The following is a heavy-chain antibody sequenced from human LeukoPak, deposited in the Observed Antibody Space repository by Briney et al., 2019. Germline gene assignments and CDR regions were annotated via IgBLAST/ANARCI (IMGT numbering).Heavy chain of an antibody. J-gene: IGHJ4*02. CDR2: ISETGAIT. D-gene: IGHD2/OR15-2a*01. CDR3: AKYIGPSRRIFDY. V-gene: IGHV3-23*01. CDR1: GFTFSNFA. Sequence: GGSLRLSCVASGFTFSNFAMSWVRQAPGKGLERVSSISETGAITNYADSVKGRFTISRDNSKNTLYLQMSSLRAEDAAVYFCAKYIGPSRRIFDYWGQGALVAVSS.